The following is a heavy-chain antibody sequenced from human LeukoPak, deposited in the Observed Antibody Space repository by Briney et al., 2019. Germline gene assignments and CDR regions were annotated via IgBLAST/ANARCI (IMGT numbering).Heavy chain of an antibody. CDR2: IYYSGST. CDR3: ARANYDILTGAFDY. V-gene: IGHV4-59*01. D-gene: IGHD3-9*01. CDR1: DGSISSYY. J-gene: IGHJ4*02. Sequence: SETLSLTCTVSDGSISSYYWSWIRQPPGKGLEWIGYIYYSGSTNYNPSLKSRVTISVDTSKNQFSLKLSSVTAADTAVYYCARANYDILTGAFDYWGQGTLVTVSS.